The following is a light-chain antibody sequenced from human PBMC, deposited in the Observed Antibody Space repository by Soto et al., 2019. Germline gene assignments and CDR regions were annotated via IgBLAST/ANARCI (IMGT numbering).Light chain of an antibody. CDR3: QHYNSYSEA. CDR2: AAS. CDR1: QSISSY. V-gene: IGKV1-39*01. J-gene: IGKJ1*01. Sequence: DIQMTQSPSSLSASVGARVPITCRARQSISSYLNWYQQKPGKAPKLLIYAASSLQSGVPSRFSGSGSGTGFTLTISSLQPDDFATYYCQHYNSYSEAFGQGTKVDNK.